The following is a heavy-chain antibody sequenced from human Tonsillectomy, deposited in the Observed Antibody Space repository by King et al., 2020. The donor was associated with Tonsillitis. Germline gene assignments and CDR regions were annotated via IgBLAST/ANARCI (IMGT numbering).Heavy chain of an antibody. D-gene: IGHD5-24*01. V-gene: IGHV3-48*03. J-gene: IGHJ3*02. CDR2: ISSCGRTI. Sequence: VQLVESGGGLVQPGGSLRLSCAASGFTFSSYEMNWVRQAPGKGLEWVSFISSCGRTIYYGDSVKGRFTISRDNAKNSLYLQMNTLRAEDTAIYYCAREDGDADAFDIWGQGTMVTVSS. CDR1: GFTFSSYE. CDR3: AREDGDADAFDI.